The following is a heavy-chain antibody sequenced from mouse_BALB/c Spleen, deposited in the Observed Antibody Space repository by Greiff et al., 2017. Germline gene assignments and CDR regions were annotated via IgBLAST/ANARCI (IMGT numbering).Heavy chain of an antibody. CDR3: ASIYYDYSWFAY. D-gene: IGHD2-4*01. CDR1: GFTFSSYA. V-gene: IGHV5-6-5*01. J-gene: IGHJ3*01. Sequence: EVQGVESGGGLVKPGGSLKLSCAASGFTFSSYAMSWVRQTPEKRLEWVASISSGGSTYYPDSVKGRFTISRDNARNILYLQMSSLRSEDTAMYYCASIYYDYSWFAYWGQGTLVTVSA. CDR2: ISSGGST.